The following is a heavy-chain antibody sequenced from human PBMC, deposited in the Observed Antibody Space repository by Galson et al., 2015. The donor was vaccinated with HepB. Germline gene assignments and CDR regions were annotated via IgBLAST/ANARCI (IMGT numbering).Heavy chain of an antibody. CDR2: ISISSSYI. Sequence: LRLSCAASGFTFSSYSMNWVRQAPGKGLEWVSSISISSSYIYYADSVKGRFTISRDNAKNSLYLQMNSLRAEDTAVYYCERDNALRGPRYYYYMDVWGKGTTVTVSS. J-gene: IGHJ6*03. V-gene: IGHV3-21*01. D-gene: IGHD2-8*01. CDR1: GFTFSSYS. CDR3: ERDNALRGPRYYYYMDV.